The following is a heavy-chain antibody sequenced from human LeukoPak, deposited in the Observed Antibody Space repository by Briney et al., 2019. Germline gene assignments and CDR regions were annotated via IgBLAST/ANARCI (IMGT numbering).Heavy chain of an antibody. J-gene: IGHJ6*02. D-gene: IGHD2-2*01. CDR1: GFTFSGYA. V-gene: IGHV3-23*01. Sequence: PGGSLRLSCAASGFTFSGYAMSWVRQAPGKGLEWVSAISGSGGYTYYADSAKGRFTISRDNAKNTLYVQMNSLRDEDKAVYYCAKVYCSSTSGYFHYYGMDVWGQGTTVTVSS. CDR3: AKVYCSSTSGYFHYYGMDV. CDR2: ISGSGGYT.